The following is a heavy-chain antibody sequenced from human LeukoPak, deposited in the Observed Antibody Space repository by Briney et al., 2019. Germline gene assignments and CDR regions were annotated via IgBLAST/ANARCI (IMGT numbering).Heavy chain of an antibody. CDR3: AKGRYSHGLFDY. D-gene: IGHD3-9*01. V-gene: IGHV3-23*01. Sequence: GGFLRLSCAASGFTFSGYAMTWVRQAPGKGLEWVSTNSGSGDSTYYADAVKGRFTISRDHFKNTLYLQMNSLRAEDTAIYYCAKGRYSHGLFDYWGQGTLVTVSS. J-gene: IGHJ4*02. CDR2: NSGSGDST. CDR1: GFTFSGYA.